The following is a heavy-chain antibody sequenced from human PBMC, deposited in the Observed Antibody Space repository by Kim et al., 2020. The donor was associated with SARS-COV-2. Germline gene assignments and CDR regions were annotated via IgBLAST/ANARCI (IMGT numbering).Heavy chain of an antibody. V-gene: IGHV3-23*01. J-gene: IGHJ5*02. D-gene: IGHD6-13*01. Sequence: DSGKGRFTISRDNSKNTLYLQMNSLRAEDTAVYYCAKETYSSSWPWFDPWGQGTLVTVSS. CDR3: AKETYSSSWPWFDP.